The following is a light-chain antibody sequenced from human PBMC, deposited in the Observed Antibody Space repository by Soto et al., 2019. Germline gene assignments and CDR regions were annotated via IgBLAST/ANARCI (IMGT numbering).Light chain of an antibody. J-gene: IGLJ1*01. CDR2: DVT. V-gene: IGLV2-11*01. CDR3: CSYAGTYTYV. CDR1: SSDVGGYNR. Sequence: QSALTQPRSVSGSPGQSVTISCTRTSSDVGGYNRVSWFQQHPGKAPKLMIYDVTNRPSGVPDRFSGSKSGNTASLTISGLQAEDEADYYCCSYAGTYTYVFGTGTKVTVL.